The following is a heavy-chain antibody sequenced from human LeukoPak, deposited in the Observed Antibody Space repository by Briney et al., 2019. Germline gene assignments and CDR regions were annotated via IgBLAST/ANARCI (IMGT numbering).Heavy chain of an antibody. CDR1: GGSIYSYY. CDR2: IYYSGST. V-gene: IGHV4-59*01. Sequence: SETLSLTCTVSGGSIYSYYWSWIRQPPGKGLEWIGYIYYSGSTNYNPSLKSRVTISVDTSKNQFSLKLSSVTAADTAVYYCARGINSSGWSRFYFDYWGQGTLVTVSS. CDR3: ARGINSSGWSRFYFDY. D-gene: IGHD6-19*01. J-gene: IGHJ4*02.